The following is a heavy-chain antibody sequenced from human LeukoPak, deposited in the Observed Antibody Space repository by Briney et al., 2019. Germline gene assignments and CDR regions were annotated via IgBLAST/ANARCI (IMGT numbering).Heavy chain of an antibody. D-gene: IGHD1-26*01. Sequence: GGSLRLSCAASGFTFSSYSMNWVRQAPGKGLEWISYISGSSSTIYYADSVKGRFTISRDNSENTLYLQMNSLRGEDTAVYYCARDGYSGSYYRLYYFFMDVRGKGTTVTVSS. CDR3: ARDGYSGSYYRLYYFFMDV. CDR1: GFTFSSYS. J-gene: IGHJ6*03. V-gene: IGHV3-48*01. CDR2: ISGSSSTI.